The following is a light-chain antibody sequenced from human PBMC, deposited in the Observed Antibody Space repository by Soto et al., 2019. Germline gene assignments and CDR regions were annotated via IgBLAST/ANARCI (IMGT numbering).Light chain of an antibody. J-gene: IGKJ1*01. Sequence: AIQMTQSPSSLSASVGDRVTITCRASQGIRNDLGWYQQKPGKAPKLLIYDASSWAGGVPSRFTGSGSGTEFTLTINSLQPDDFATYYCQQYSVYWTFGQGTKVDIK. CDR2: DAS. V-gene: IGKV1-13*02. CDR1: QGIRND. CDR3: QQYSVYWT.